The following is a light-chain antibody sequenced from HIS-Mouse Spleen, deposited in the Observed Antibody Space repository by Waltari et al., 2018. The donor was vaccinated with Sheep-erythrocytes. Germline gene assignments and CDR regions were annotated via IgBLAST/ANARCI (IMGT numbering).Light chain of an antibody. CDR3: CSYAGSYNHV. Sequence: QSALTQPRSVSGSPGQPVPISCTGTSSYVGGYNYVSWYQQHPGKAPKRMIYDVSKRPSGVPDRFSGSKSGNTASLTISGLQAEDEADYYCCSYAGSYNHVFATGTKVTVL. CDR1: SSYVGGYNY. CDR2: DVS. V-gene: IGLV2-11*01. J-gene: IGLJ1*01.